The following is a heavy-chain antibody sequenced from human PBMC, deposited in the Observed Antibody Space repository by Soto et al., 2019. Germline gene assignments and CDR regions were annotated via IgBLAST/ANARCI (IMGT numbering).Heavy chain of an antibody. CDR2: IYHSGST. J-gene: IGHJ5*02. D-gene: IGHD2-2*01. CDR3: ARLAHCSSTSCYGNWFDP. Sequence: SETLSLTCAVSGGSISSGGYSGSWIRQPPGKGLEWIGYIYHSGSTYYNPSLKSRVTISVDRSKNQFSLKLSSVTAADTAVYYCARLAHCSSTSCYGNWFDPWGQGTLVTVSS. CDR1: GGSISSGGYS. V-gene: IGHV4-30-2*01.